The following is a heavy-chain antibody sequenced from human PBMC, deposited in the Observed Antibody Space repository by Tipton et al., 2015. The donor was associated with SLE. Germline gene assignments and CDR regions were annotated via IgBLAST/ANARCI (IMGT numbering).Heavy chain of an antibody. CDR2: IYTSGST. J-gene: IGHJ6*03. Sequence: TLSLTCTVSGGSISSYYWSWIRQPAGKGLEWIGRIYTSGSTNYNPSLKSRVTISVDTSKNQFSLKLSSVTAADTAIYYCARALYYYDSGSYFYYMDVWGKGTSVTVSS. V-gene: IGHV4-4*07. CDR1: GGSISSYY. CDR3: ARALYYYDSGSYFYYMDV. D-gene: IGHD3-10*01.